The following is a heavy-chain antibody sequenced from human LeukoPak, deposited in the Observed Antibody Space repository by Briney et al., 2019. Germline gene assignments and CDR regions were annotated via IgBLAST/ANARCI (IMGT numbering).Heavy chain of an antibody. CDR1: GFTFSSYS. Sequence: PGGSLRLSCAASGFTFSSYSMNWVRQAPGKGLEWVSSISSSSSYIYYADSVKGRFTTSRDNAKNSLYLQMNSLRAEDTAVYYCARGQRYSSGWYVGYWGQGTLVTVSS. CDR3: ARGQRYSSGWYVGY. D-gene: IGHD6-13*01. CDR2: ISSSSSYI. V-gene: IGHV3-21*01. J-gene: IGHJ4*02.